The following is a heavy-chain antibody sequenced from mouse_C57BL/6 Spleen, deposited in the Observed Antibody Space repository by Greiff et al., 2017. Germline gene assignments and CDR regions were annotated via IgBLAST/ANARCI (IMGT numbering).Heavy chain of an antibody. D-gene: IGHD2-4*01. Sequence: EVQLQQSGPVLVKPGASVKMSCKASGYTFTDYYMNWVKQSHGKSLEWIGVINPYNGGTSYNQKFKGKATLTVDKSSSTAYMELNSLTSEDSAVYYCARRDYDYDRYWYFDVWGTGTTVTVSS. J-gene: IGHJ1*03. V-gene: IGHV1-19*01. CDR3: ARRDYDYDRYWYFDV. CDR1: GYTFTDYY. CDR2: INPYNGGT.